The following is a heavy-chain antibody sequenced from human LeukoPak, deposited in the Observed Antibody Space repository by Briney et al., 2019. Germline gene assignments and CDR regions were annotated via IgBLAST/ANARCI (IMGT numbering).Heavy chain of an antibody. CDR2: ISSSGSTI. CDR3: ARDLIAAAGTGYYYYYGMDV. V-gene: IGHV3-11*01. J-gene: IGHJ6*02. CDR1: GFTFSDYY. Sequence: GGSLRLSCAASGFTFSDYYMSWIRQAPGKGLEWVSYISSSGSTIYYADSVKGRFTISRDNAKNSLYLQMNSLRAEDTAVYYCARDLIAAAGTGYYYYYGMDVWGQRTTVTVSS. D-gene: IGHD6-13*01.